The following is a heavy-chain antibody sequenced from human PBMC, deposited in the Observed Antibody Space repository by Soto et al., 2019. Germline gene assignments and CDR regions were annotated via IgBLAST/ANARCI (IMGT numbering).Heavy chain of an antibody. V-gene: IGHV3-23*01. Sequence: PGGSLRLSCAASGFTFSSYAMSWVRQAPGKGLEWVPAISGSGGSTYYADSVKGRFTISRDNSKNTLYLQMNSLRAEDTAVYYCAKGGIEQQLEAAHRIYYYYGMDVWGQGTTVTVSS. CDR2: ISGSGGST. CDR1: GFTFSSYA. D-gene: IGHD6-13*01. CDR3: AKGGIEQQLEAAHRIYYYYGMDV. J-gene: IGHJ6*02.